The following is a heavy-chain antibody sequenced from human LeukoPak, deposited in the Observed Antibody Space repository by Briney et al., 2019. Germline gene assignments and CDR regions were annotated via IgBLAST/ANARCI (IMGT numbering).Heavy chain of an antibody. Sequence: GASVKVSCETPGYAFTDYYMHWVRQAPGQGLEWMGWINLNSGGTYYAQNFQGRVAMTRDTSISTAYMELKRLSSDDTAMYYCARDPPTSETTYDYWGQGTPVTVSS. CDR1: GYAFTDYY. CDR2: INLNSGGT. CDR3: ARDPPTSETTYDY. D-gene: IGHD4-11*01. V-gene: IGHV1-2*02. J-gene: IGHJ4*02.